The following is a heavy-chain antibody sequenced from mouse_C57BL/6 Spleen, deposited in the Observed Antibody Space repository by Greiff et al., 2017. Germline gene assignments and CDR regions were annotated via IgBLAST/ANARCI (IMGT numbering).Heavy chain of an antibody. Sequence: VQLQQSGAELARPGASVKLSCKASGYTFTSYGISWVKQRTGQGLEWIGEIYPRSGNTYYNEKFKGKATLTADKSSSTAYMELRSLTSEGSAGYFCAREGNDAWFAYWGQGTLVTVSA. CDR1: GYTFTSYG. J-gene: IGHJ3*01. CDR3: AREGNDAWFAY. D-gene: IGHD2-2*01. CDR2: IYPRSGNT. V-gene: IGHV1-81*01.